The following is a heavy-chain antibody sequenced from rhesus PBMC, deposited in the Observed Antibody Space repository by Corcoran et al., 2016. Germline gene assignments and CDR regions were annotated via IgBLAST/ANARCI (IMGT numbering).Heavy chain of an antibody. CDR3: AIGIAAAVVFDY. J-gene: IGHJ4*01. D-gene: IGHD6-31*01. CDR2: IKPNNGNT. V-gene: IGHV1-200*01. CDR1: GYTFTSYS. Sequence: QVQLVQSGAEVKKPGASVKLSCKASGYTFTSYSINWVRQAPGQGLKWMGWIKPNNGNTGYAQKFQVRVTMTRDTSTTTAYMELSSLRSEDTAVYYCAIGIAAAVVFDYWGQGVLVTVSS.